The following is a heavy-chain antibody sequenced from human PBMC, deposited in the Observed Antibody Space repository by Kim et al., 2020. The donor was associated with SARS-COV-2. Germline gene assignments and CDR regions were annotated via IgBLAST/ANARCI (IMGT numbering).Heavy chain of an antibody. D-gene: IGHD2-15*01. Sequence: GGSLRLSCAASGFAFNTYAMTWFRQAPGKGLEWVSTIRAGGDVKYYADSVKGRFTISRDNSGNTLYLQMSSLRAEDMAMYYCAKTSVVAQSLFFDYWGQGTVVAVSS. CDR2: IRAGGDVK. CDR3: AKTSVVAQSLFFDY. CDR1: GFAFNTYA. J-gene: IGHJ4*02. V-gene: IGHV3-23*01.